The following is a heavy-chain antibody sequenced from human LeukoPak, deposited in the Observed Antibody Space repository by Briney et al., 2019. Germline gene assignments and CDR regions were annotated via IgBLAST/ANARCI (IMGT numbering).Heavy chain of an antibody. V-gene: IGHV3-7*01. J-gene: IGHJ6*02. CDR2: IKQDGSEK. CDR3: ARDRAGMDV. Sequence: GGSLRLSCAASGLTFSRYWMSWVRQAPGKGLEWVANIKQDGSEKYYVDSVKGRFTISRDNAKNSLYLQMNSLRAEDTAVYYCARDRAGMDVWGQGTTVTVSS. CDR1: GLTFSRYW. D-gene: IGHD3-10*01.